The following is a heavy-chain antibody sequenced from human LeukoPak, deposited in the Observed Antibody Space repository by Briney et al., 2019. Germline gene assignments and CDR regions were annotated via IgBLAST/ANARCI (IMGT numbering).Heavy chain of an antibody. J-gene: IGHJ6*03. V-gene: IGHV3-48*01. CDR1: GFTFSSYS. CDR3: ARDLLSSWFRSDYYMDV. Sequence: GGSLRLSCAASGFTFSSYSMNWVRQAPGKGLEWVSYISSSSSTIYYADSVKGRFTISRDNAKNSLYLQMNSLRAEDTAVYYCARDLLSSWFRSDYYMDVWGKGTTVTVSS. CDR2: ISSSSSTI. D-gene: IGHD6-13*01.